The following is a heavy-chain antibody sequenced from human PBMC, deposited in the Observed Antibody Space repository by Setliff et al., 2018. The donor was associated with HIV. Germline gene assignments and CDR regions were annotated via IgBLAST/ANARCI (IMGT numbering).Heavy chain of an antibody. Sequence: SETLSLTCTVSGGSISSYYWSWIRLPPGKGLEWIGYIYTSGITNYNPSLKSRVTISIDTSKNQFSLKLSSVTAADTAVYYCARHQGKYYDSSGYSGWFFDLWGRGTLVTVSS. CDR3: ARHQGKYYDSSGYSGWFFDL. D-gene: IGHD3-22*01. CDR2: IYTSGIT. CDR1: GGSISSYY. V-gene: IGHV4-4*08. J-gene: IGHJ2*01.